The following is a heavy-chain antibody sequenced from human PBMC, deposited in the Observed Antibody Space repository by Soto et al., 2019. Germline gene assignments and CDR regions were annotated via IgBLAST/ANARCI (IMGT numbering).Heavy chain of an antibody. J-gene: IGHJ3*02. CDR1: GYPFTSYG. CDR2: ISAYNGKR. CDR3: ARGRIVASIHDAFEI. Sequence: QGQLLQSGDEVKTPGASVRVSCRASGYPFTSYGISWVRQAPGQGLEWVAWISAYNGKRDTAQKVHVRVTMTLDTSTDTAHMDLGDLTSADTAVYYCARGRIVASIHDAFEIWGQGTKVTVSS. D-gene: IGHD5-12*01. V-gene: IGHV1-18*01.